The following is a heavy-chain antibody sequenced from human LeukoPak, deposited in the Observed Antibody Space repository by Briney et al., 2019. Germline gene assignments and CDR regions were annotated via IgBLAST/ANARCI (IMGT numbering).Heavy chain of an antibody. CDR1: GFTFSSYG. Sequence: PGGSLRLSCAASGFTFSSYGMHWVRQAPGKGLEWVAVIWYDGSNKYYADSVKGRFTISRDNSKNTLYLQMNSLRAEDTAVYYCARVWYFGGLFPDYWGQGTLVTVSS. J-gene: IGHJ4*02. D-gene: IGHD3-10*01. V-gene: IGHV3-33*01. CDR2: IWYDGSNK. CDR3: ARVWYFGGLFPDY.